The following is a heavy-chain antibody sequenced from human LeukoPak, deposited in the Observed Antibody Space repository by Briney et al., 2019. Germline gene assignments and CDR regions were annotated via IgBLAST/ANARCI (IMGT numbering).Heavy chain of an antibody. J-gene: IGHJ4*02. CDR3: AKPPGYCSSTSCPWDY. CDR2: ITGSGGNT. CDR1: GFTFSSYA. D-gene: IGHD2-2*01. Sequence: GGSLRLSCAASGFTFSSYAMSWVRQAPGKGLEWVSDITGSGGNTYYADSVKGRFTISRDNSRNTLYLQMNSLRAEDTAVYYCAKPPGYCSSTSCPWDYWGQGTLVTVSS. V-gene: IGHV3-23*01.